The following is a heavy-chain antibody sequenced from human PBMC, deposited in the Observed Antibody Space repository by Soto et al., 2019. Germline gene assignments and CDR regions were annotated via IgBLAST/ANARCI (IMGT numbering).Heavy chain of an antibody. CDR1: GFTFSSYE. Sequence: LRLSFAASGFTFSSYEMNWVRQAPGKGLEWVSYISSSGSTIYYADSVKGRFTISRDNAKNSLYLQMNSLRAEDTAVYYCARDTGAYYDFWSGYAGYGMDVWGQGTTVTVSS. D-gene: IGHD3-3*01. CDR2: ISSSGSTI. J-gene: IGHJ6*02. CDR3: ARDTGAYYDFWSGYAGYGMDV. V-gene: IGHV3-48*03.